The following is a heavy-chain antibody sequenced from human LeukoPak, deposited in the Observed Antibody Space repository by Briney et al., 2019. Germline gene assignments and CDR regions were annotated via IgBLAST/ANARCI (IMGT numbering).Heavy chain of an antibody. Sequence: SETLSLTCTVSGGSISSYYWSWIRQPPGKGLEWIGYVYYSGSTNYNPSLKSRVTISVDTSNNQFSLKLSSVTAADTAVYYCARASSGYYPFDDWGQGTLVTVSS. CDR2: VYYSGST. CDR3: ARASSGYYPFDD. V-gene: IGHV4-59*01. CDR1: GGSISSYY. J-gene: IGHJ4*02. D-gene: IGHD3-22*01.